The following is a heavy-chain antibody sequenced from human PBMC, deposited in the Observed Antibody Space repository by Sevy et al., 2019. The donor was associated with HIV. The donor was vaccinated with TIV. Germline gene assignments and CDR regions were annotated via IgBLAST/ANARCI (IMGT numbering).Heavy chain of an antibody. CDR2: IKQDESEK. J-gene: IGHJ4*02. CDR3: ARGNSGSFDY. D-gene: IGHD3-22*01. V-gene: IGHV3-7*04. CDR1: GFSFSSHW. Sequence: GGSLRLSCAVSGFSFSSHWMHWVRQAPGKGLEWVANIKQDESEKYYVASVKGRFTISRDNAKNSVYLQMNSLRPEDTAIYYCARGNSGSFDYWGQGTLVTVSS.